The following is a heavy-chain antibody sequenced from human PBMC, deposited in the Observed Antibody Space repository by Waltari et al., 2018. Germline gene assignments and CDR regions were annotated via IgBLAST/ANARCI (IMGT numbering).Heavy chain of an antibody. CDR3: ARIHSSGWEAIDY. CDR2: IYSGGST. J-gene: IGHJ4*02. V-gene: IGHV3-53*04. CDR1: GFTVSSNY. D-gene: IGHD6-19*01. Sequence: EVQLVESGGGLVQPGGSLRLSCAASGFTVSSNYMSWVRQAPGKGLEWVSGIYSGGSTYYADSVKGRFTISRHNSKNTLYLQMNSLRAEDTAVYYCARIHSSGWEAIDYWGQGTLVTVSS.